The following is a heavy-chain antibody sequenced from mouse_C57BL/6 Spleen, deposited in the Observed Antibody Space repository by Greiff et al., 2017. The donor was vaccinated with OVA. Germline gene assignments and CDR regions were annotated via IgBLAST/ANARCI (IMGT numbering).Heavy chain of an antibody. CDR2: ISSGSSTI. V-gene: IGHV5-17*01. CDR3: ARHEDSSGFDY. Sequence: EVQVVESGGGLVKPGGSLKLSCAASGFTFSDYGMHWVRQAPEKGLEWVAYISSGSSTISYAATVKGRFTISSDNAKNTLFLQMTSLRSEDTAMYYCARHEDSSGFDYWGQGTTLTVSS. D-gene: IGHD3-2*02. J-gene: IGHJ2*01. CDR1: GFTFSDYG.